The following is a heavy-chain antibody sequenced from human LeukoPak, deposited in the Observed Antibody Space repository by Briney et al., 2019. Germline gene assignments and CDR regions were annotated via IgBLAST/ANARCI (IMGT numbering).Heavy chain of an antibody. CDR2: IYYSGST. Sequence: SETLSLTCAVYGGSFSGYYWSWIRQPPGKGLEWIGYIYYSGSTNYNPSLKSRVTISVDTSKNQFSLKLSSVTAADTAVYYCARGEERTLNWFDPWGQGTLVTVSS. J-gene: IGHJ5*02. V-gene: IGHV4-59*01. D-gene: IGHD2-8*01. CDR1: GGSFSGYY. CDR3: ARGEERTLNWFDP.